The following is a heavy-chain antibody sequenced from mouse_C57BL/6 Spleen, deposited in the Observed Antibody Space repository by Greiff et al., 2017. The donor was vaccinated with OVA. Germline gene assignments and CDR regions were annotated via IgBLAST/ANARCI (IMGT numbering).Heavy chain of an antibody. CDR3: ARGIYDGVLSMDY. CDR1: GFTFSDYG. D-gene: IGHD2-3*01. Sequence: EVKLVESGGGLVKPGGSLKLSCAASGFTFSDYGMHWVRQAPEKGLEWVAYISSGSSTIYYADTVKGRFTISRDNAKNTLFLQMTSLRSEDTAMYYCARGIYDGVLSMDYWGQGTSVTVAS. J-gene: IGHJ4*01. V-gene: IGHV5-17*01. CDR2: ISSGSSTI.